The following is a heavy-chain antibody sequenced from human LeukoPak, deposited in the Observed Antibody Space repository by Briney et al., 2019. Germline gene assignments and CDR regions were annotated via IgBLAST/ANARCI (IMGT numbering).Heavy chain of an antibody. CDR1: GYTFTSYG. CDR2: ISAYNGNT. CDR3: ARDYYGSGSYSPADY. V-gene: IGHV1-18*01. Sequence: ASVKVSCKASGYTFTSYGISWVRQAPGQGIEWMGWISAYNGNTNYAQNLQCRVTMTTDTSTSTAYMELRSLRSDDTAVYYCARDYYGSGSYSPADYWGQGTLVTVSS. D-gene: IGHD3-10*01. J-gene: IGHJ4*02.